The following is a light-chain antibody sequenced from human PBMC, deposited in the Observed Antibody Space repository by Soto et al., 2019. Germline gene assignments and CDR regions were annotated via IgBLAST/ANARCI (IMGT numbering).Light chain of an antibody. CDR3: QQSYSTPYT. CDR2: AAS. V-gene: IGKV1-39*01. Sequence: IQVTQSPSSLSASVGDRVTISCRASQSISTYLNWYQHKPGKAPKLLIHAASSLRSGVPSRFSGSGSGTDFTLTISSLQPEDFATYYCQQSYSTPYTFGQGTKVDIK. J-gene: IGKJ2*01. CDR1: QSISTY.